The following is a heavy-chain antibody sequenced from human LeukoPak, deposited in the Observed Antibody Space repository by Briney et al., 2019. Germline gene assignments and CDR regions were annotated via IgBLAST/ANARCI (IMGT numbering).Heavy chain of an antibody. V-gene: IGHV3-30*04. J-gene: IGHJ4*02. Sequence: GGSLRLSCAASGFTFSSYAMHWVRQAPGKGLEWVAVISYDGSNKYYADSVKGRFTISRDNSKNTLYLQMNSLRAEDTAVYYCARDHDYSNYVGLDYWGQGTLVTVSS. D-gene: IGHD4-11*01. CDR2: ISYDGSNK. CDR3: ARDHDYSNYVGLDY. CDR1: GFTFSSYA.